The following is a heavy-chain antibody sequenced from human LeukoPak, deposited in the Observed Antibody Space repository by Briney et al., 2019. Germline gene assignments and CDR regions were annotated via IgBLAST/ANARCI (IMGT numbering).Heavy chain of an antibody. CDR2: INSVGSST. D-gene: IGHD6-19*01. Sequence: GGSLRLSCAASGFIFTDYSINWVRQAPGKGLVWVSRINSVGSSTSYADSVKGRFTISRDNAKNTLYLQMNSLRAEDTAVYYCARERTSGWDAFDFWGQGTLVTVSS. CDR3: ARERTSGWDAFDF. CDR1: GFIFTDYS. V-gene: IGHV3-74*01. J-gene: IGHJ4*02.